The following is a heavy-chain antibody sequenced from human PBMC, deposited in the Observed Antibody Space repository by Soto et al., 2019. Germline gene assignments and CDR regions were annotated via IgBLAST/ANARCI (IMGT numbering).Heavy chain of an antibody. D-gene: IGHD6-13*01. Sequence: PSETLSLTCAVYGGSFSGYYWSWIRQPPGKGLEWIGEINHSGSTNYNPSLKSRVTISEDTSKNQFSLKLSSVTAADTAVYYCARGQQLVLWSHWFDPWGQGTLVTVSS. CDR3: ARGQQLVLWSHWFDP. CDR2: INHSGST. J-gene: IGHJ5*02. CDR1: GGSFSGYY. V-gene: IGHV4-34*01.